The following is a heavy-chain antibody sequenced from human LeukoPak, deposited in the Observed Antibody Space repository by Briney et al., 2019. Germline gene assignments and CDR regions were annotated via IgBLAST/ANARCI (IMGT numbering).Heavy chain of an antibody. J-gene: IGHJ4*02. D-gene: IGHD5-12*01. CDR1: GGTFSSYA. V-gene: IGHV1-69*04. CDR3: ATNRGYSDLVDY. Sequence: SVKVSCKASGGTFSSYAISWVRQAPGQGLEWMGRIIPILGIANYAQKFQGRVTITADKSTSTAYMELSSLRSEDTAVYYCATNRGYSDLVDYWGQGTLVTVSS. CDR2: IIPILGIA.